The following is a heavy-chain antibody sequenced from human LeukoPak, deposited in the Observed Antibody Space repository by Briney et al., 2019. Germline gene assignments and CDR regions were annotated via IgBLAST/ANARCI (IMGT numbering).Heavy chain of an antibody. CDR3: ARQDYDILTGYPNWFDP. CDR2: IYYSGST. D-gene: IGHD3-9*01. J-gene: IGHJ5*02. CDR1: GGSISSSSYY. V-gene: IGHV4-39*01. Sequence: SETLSLTCTVSGGSISSSSYYWGWIRQPPGKGLEWIGSIYYSGSTYYNPSLKSRVTISVDTSKNQFSLKLSSVTAVDTAVYYCARQDYDILTGYPNWFDPWGQGTLVTVSS.